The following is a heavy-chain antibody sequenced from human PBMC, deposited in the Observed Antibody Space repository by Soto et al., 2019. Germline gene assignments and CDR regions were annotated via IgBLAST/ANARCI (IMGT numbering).Heavy chain of an antibody. D-gene: IGHD3-22*01. CDR3: VRGYFDSSGYSYAYYYGMDV. CDR1: GGPFSGYY. V-gene: IGHV4-34*01. Sequence: SESLSRTCAPSGGPFSGYYWTWIRQPPHKGLEWIGEINHSGSTNYNPSLKSRLSISIDTSQSQFSLTLRSVTAADTAVYYCVRGYFDSSGYSYAYYYGMDVWGQGTTVT. CDR2: INHSGST. J-gene: IGHJ6*02.